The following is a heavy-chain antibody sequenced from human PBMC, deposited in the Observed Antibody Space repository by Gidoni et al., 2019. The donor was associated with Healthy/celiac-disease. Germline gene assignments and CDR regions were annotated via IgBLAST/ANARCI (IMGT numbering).Heavy chain of an antibody. CDR2: INHSGST. CDR3: ARGGMVREWTYMDV. Sequence: QVQLQQWGAGLLKPSETLSLTCAVYGGSFSGYYGSWIRQPPGKGLEWIGEINHSGSTNYNPSLKSRVTISVDTSKNQFSLKLSSVTAADTAVYYCARGGMVREWTYMDVWGKGTTVTVSS. CDR1: GGSFSGYY. J-gene: IGHJ6*03. D-gene: IGHD3-10*01. V-gene: IGHV4-34*01.